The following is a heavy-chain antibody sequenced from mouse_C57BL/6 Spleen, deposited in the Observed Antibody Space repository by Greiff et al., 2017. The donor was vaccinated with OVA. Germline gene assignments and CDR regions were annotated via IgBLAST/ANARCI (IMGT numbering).Heavy chain of an antibody. J-gene: IGHJ3*01. CDR1: GFTFSSYA. V-gene: IGHV5-4*01. Sequence: DVMLVESGGGLVKPGGSLKLSCAASGFTFSSYAMSWVRQTPEKRLEWVATISDGGSYTYYPDNVKGRFTISRDNAKNNLYLQMSHLKSEDTAMYYCAREGYLAYWGQGTLVTVSA. D-gene: IGHD3-1*01. CDR3: AREGYLAY. CDR2: ISDGGSYT.